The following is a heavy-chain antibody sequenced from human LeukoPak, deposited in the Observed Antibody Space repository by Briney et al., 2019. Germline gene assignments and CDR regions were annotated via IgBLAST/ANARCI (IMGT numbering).Heavy chain of an antibody. Sequence: PGGSLRLSCAASGFTFSSYWMSWVRQAPGKGLEWVANIKQDGSEKYYADSVKGRFTISRDNAKNTLYLQMNSLRAEDTAVYYCAREGVYYDILTGSQSYYYMDVWGKGTTVTISS. CDR1: GFTFSSYW. CDR3: AREGVYYDILTGSQSYYYMDV. V-gene: IGHV3-7*01. J-gene: IGHJ6*03. CDR2: IKQDGSEK. D-gene: IGHD3-9*01.